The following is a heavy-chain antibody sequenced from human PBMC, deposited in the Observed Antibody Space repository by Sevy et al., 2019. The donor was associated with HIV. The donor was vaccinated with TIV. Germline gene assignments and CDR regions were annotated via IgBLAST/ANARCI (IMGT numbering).Heavy chain of an antibody. CDR3: AKARIAVAGDSNYYFDY. Sequence: GGSLRLSCAASGFTFSSYAMSWVRQAPGKGLEWVSAISGSGGSTYYADSVKGRFTISRDNSKNTLCLQMNSLRAEDTAVYYCAKARIAVAGDSNYYFDYWGQGTLVTVSS. CDR1: GFTFSSYA. J-gene: IGHJ4*02. D-gene: IGHD6-19*01. V-gene: IGHV3-23*01. CDR2: ISGSGGST.